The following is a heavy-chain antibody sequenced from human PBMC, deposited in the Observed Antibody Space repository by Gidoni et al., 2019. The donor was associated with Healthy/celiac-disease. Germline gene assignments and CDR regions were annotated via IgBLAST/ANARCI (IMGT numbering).Heavy chain of an antibody. CDR2: RWYEGSNK. Sequence: QVQLVESGGAVVQPGRSLRLSCAASGFTFSRDGMNWVRQAPGKGLGWGAGRWYEGSNKYYADSVKGRFTIARDNSKNTLYLQMNSLRAEDTAVYDCAREGIYSSSQYYFDYWGQGTLVTVSS. V-gene: IGHV3-33*01. CDR3: AREGIYSSSQYYFDY. CDR1: GFTFSRDG. J-gene: IGHJ4*02. D-gene: IGHD6-13*01.